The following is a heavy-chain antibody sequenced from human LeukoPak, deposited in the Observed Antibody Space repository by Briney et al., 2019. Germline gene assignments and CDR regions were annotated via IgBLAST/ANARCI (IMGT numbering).Heavy chain of an antibody. CDR2: IRYDGSNK. CDR1: GFTFSSYG. Sequence: GGSLRLSCAASGFTFSSYGMHWVRQAPGKGLEWVAFIRYDGSNKYYADSVKGRFTISRDNSKNTLYLQMNSLRAEDTAVYYCAKDIVAFVVVPAAIQGYFDYWGQGTLVTVSS. V-gene: IGHV3-30*02. CDR3: AKDIVAFVVVPAAIQGYFDY. J-gene: IGHJ4*02. D-gene: IGHD2-2*01.